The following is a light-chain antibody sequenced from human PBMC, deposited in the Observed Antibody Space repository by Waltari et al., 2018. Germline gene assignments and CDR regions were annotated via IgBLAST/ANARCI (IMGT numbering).Light chain of an antibody. CDR1: SSDVGDYNY. Sequence: QSALTQPASVSGSPGQSITISCPGTSSDVGDYNYVHWYQQRPGKAPKVMIYDVSYRPSGVSNRFSGSKSGNTASLTISGLQAEDEADYYCASYTSSSTWVFGGGTKLTVL. CDR2: DVS. J-gene: IGLJ3*02. CDR3: ASYTSSSTWV. V-gene: IGLV2-14*03.